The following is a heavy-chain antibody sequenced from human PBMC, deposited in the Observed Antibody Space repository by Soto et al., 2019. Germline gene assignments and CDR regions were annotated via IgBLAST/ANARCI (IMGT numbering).Heavy chain of an antibody. J-gene: IGHJ6*02. D-gene: IGHD3-9*01. Sequence: GESLKISCKGSGYSFTSYWIGWVRQMPGKGLEWMGIIYPGDSDTRYSPSFQGQVTISADKSISTAYLQWSSLKASDTAMYYCARIKTDSSSPTYDILTGYYPTDYYYYGMDVWGQGPTVTVSS. CDR3: ARIKTDSSSPTYDILTGYYPTDYYYYGMDV. CDR1: GYSFTSYW. CDR2: IYPGDSDT. V-gene: IGHV5-51*01.